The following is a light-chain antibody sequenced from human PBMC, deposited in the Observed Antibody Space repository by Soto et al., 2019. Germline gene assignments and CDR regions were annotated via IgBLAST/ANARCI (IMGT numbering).Light chain of an antibody. CDR1: SSNIGTNT. V-gene: IGLV1-44*01. CDR3: AAWDARLNGVV. CDR2: SND. J-gene: IGLJ3*02. Sequence: QSVLTQPPSTSGTPGQRVTISCSGSSSNIGTNTVNWYQQVPGTAPKLLIYSNDQRPSGVPDRFSGSKSGTSVSLAISGLQSEDEADYCCAAWDARLNGVVFGGGTKVTVL.